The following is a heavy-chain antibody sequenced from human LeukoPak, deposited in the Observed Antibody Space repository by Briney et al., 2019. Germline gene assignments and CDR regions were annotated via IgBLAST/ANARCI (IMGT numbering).Heavy chain of an antibody. D-gene: IGHD3-22*01. Sequence: ETLSLTCTVSGGSISSYYWSWIRQPAGKGLEWIGRIYTSGSTNYNPSLKSRVTISVDTSKNQFSLKLSSVTAADTAVYFCASPRGDDSGGYYTWYFHHWGQGILVTVSS. J-gene: IGHJ1*01. CDR1: GGSISSYY. V-gene: IGHV4-4*07. CDR3: ASPRGDDSGGYYTWYFHH. CDR2: IYTSGST.